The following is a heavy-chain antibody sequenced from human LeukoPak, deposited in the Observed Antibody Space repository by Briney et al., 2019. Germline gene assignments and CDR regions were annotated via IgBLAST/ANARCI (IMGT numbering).Heavy chain of an antibody. D-gene: IGHD1-26*01. Sequence: PGGSLRLSCAASGFTFSSYAMSWVRQAPGKGLEWVSAISGRGGSTYYADSVKGRFTISRDNSKNTLYLQMNSLRAEDTAVYYCAKEIVGATTGNYFDYWGQGTLVTVSS. CDR2: ISGRGGST. CDR3: AKEIVGATTGNYFDY. CDR1: GFTFSSYA. V-gene: IGHV3-23*01. J-gene: IGHJ4*02.